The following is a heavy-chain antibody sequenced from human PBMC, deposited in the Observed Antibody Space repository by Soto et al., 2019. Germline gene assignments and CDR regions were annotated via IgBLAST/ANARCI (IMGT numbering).Heavy chain of an antibody. J-gene: IGHJ6*02. Sequence: SETLSLTCAVSGGSISSGGYSWGWVRPPPGKGLEWVGYLYHSGSTYHNPSLKSRVTISVDTSKNQFSLKLSSVTAADTAVYYCARHLYSSSWTPRYYYYGMDVWGQGTTVTVSS. CDR2: LYHSGST. V-gene: IGHV4-30-2*01. CDR3: ARHLYSSSWTPRYYYYGMDV. D-gene: IGHD6-13*01. CDR1: GGSISSGGYS.